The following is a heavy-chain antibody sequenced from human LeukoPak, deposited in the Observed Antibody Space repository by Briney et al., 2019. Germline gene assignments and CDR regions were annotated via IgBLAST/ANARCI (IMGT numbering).Heavy chain of an antibody. V-gene: IGHV1-2*06. Sequence: ASVKVSCKASGYTFTGYYMHWVRQAPGQGLEWMGRINPNSGGTNYAQKFQGRVTMTRDTSISTAYMELRSLRSDDTAVYYCARVWGYYDSSGYSFDYWGQGTLVTVSS. CDR3: ARVWGYYDSSGYSFDY. CDR1: GYTFTGYY. J-gene: IGHJ4*02. D-gene: IGHD3-22*01. CDR2: INPNSGGT.